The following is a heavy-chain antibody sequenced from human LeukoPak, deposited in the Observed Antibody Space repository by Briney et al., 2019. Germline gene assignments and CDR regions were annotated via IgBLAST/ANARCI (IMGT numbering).Heavy chain of an antibody. V-gene: IGHV4-4*07. J-gene: IGHJ6*03. CDR1: GGSISNNY. CDR2: IYTSGST. Sequence: SETLSLTCTLSGGSISNNYWIWIRQPAGKGLEWIGRIYTSGSTDYNPSLKSRVTMSVDTSKNQFSLKVTSVTAADTAVYYCARGARNIYYFYMDVWGKGTPVTVSS. CDR3: ARGARNIYYFYMDV.